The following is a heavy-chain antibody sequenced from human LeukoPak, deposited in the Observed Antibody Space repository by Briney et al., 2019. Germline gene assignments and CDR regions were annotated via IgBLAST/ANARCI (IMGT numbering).Heavy chain of an antibody. D-gene: IGHD5-18*01. CDR3: ARSSPGGSPWIQLWSPFDY. CDR2: INAGNGNT. V-gene: IGHV1-3*01. J-gene: IGHJ4*02. Sequence: GASVTVSCKASGYTFTSYAMHWVRQAPGQRLEWMGWINAGNGNTKYSQKFQGRVTITRDTSASTAYMGLSSLRSEDTAVYYCARSSPGGSPWIQLWSPFDYWGQGTLVTVSS. CDR1: GYTFTSYA.